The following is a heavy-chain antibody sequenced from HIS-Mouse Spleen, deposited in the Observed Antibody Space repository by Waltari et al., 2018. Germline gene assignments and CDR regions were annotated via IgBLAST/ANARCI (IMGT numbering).Heavy chain of an antibody. Sequence: QLQLQESGPGLVKPSETLSLTCTVSGGPISSRSYYWGWIRQPPGKGLEWIGSIDYSGGTYYNPSLKSRVTISVDTSKNQVSLKLSAVTAADTAVYYCAREIPYSSSWYDWYFDLWGRGTLVTVSS. CDR1: GGPISSRSYY. J-gene: IGHJ2*01. D-gene: IGHD6-13*01. CDR2: IDYSGGT. V-gene: IGHV4-39*07. CDR3: AREIPYSSSWYDWYFDL.